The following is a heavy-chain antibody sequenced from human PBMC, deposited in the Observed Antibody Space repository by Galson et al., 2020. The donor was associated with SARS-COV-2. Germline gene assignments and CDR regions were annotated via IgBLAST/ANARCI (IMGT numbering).Heavy chain of an antibody. J-gene: IGHJ4*02. CDR1: GASIDRAYDL. V-gene: IGHV4-39*07. Sequence: ASETLYLTCTVSGASIDRAYDLWAWIRQPPGKGLEWIGSISYSGTPYYNPSLQSRVTLSSDTSKNQFSLRLTSVTAADTAIYYCARDKGWEGSQNFDSWGQGTLVTVSS. CDR3: ARDKGWEGSQNFDS. D-gene: IGHD1-26*01. CDR2: ISYSGTP.